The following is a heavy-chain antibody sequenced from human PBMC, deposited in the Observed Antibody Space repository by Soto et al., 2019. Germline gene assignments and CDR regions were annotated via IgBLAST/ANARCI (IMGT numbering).Heavy chain of an antibody. CDR1: GGSFSGYY. D-gene: IGHD2-2*01. V-gene: IGHV4-34*01. Sequence: ASETLSLTCAVYGGSFSGYYWSWIRQPPGKGLEWIGEINHSGSINYNPSLKSRVTISVDTSKNQFSLKLSSVTAADTAVYYCARANHPTVVPAARRKAVYYFDYWGQGTLVTVSS. J-gene: IGHJ4*02. CDR3: ARANHPTVVPAARRKAVYYFDY. CDR2: INHSGSI.